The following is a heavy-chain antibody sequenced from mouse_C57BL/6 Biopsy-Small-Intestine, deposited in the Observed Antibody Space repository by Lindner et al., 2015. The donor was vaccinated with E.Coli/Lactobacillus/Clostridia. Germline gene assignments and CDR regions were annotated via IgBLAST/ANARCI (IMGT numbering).Heavy chain of an antibody. CDR3: ARERIYYDYDGDYFDY. CDR1: GYTFTNYD. CDR2: IYPKDGSS. Sequence: VQLQESGPDLVKPGASVKLSCKASGYTFTNYDINWVKQRPGQGLEWIGWIYPKDGSSTYNAKFKDKVTLTVDTSSSTAYMELHSLTSEDSAVYFCARERIYYDYDGDYFDYWGQGTTLTVSS. D-gene: IGHD2-4*01. J-gene: IGHJ2*01. V-gene: IGHV1-85*01.